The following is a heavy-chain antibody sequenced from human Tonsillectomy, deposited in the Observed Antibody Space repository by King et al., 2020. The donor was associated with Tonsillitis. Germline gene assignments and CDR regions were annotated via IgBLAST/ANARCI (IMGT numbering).Heavy chain of an antibody. Sequence: VQLVESGSELKKPGASVKVSCKASGYTFTHYAMNWVRQAPGQGLEWMGWINTNAGNTGNPTYAQGFTGRFVLSLDTSASTAYLQISNLKAEDTAVYYCVRDDWGSDYWGQGTLVTVPS. CDR3: VRDDWGSDY. D-gene: IGHD7-27*01. CDR2: INTNAGNTGNP. J-gene: IGHJ4*02. V-gene: IGHV7-4-1*02. CDR1: GYTFTHYA.